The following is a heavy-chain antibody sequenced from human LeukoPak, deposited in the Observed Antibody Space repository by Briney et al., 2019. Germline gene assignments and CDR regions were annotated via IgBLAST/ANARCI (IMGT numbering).Heavy chain of an antibody. CDR2: IWYDGSNK. CDR3: TTAFDDSSDY. J-gene: IGHJ4*02. Sequence: GGSLRLSCAASGFTFSSYGMHWVRQAPGKGLEWVAVIWYDGSNKYYADSVKGRFTISRDNSKNTLYLQMNSLKTEDTAVYYCTTAFDDSSDYWGQGTLVTVSS. D-gene: IGHD3-22*01. V-gene: IGHV3-33*08. CDR1: GFTFSSYG.